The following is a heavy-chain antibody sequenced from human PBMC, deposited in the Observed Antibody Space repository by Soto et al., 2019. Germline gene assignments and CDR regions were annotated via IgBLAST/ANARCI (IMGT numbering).Heavy chain of an antibody. V-gene: IGHV3-15*07. D-gene: IGHD5-18*01. CDR2: IKSKTDGGTT. CDR1: GFTFSNAW. CDR3: TTWVPRIQLWHHADF. Sequence: GGSLRLSCAASGFTFSNAWMNWVRQAPGKGLEWVGRIKSKTDGGTTDYAAPVKGRFTISRDDSKNTLYLQMNSLKTEDTAVYYCTTWVPRIQLWHHADFCGQGILVTVSS. J-gene: IGHJ4*02.